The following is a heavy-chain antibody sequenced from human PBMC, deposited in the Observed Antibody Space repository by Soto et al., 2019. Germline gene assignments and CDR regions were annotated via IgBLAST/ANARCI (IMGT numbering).Heavy chain of an antibody. CDR2: INADNGHT. D-gene: IGHD3-16*01. CDR1: GYTFTSYA. Sequence: ASVKVSCKASGYTFTSYAMHWVRQAPGQRLEWMGWINADNGHTKYTQKFQGRVTITRDTSASTAYMELSSLRSEDTAVYYCARSYGSFDYWGQGTLVTVSS. CDR3: ARSYGSFDY. V-gene: IGHV1-3*01. J-gene: IGHJ4*02.